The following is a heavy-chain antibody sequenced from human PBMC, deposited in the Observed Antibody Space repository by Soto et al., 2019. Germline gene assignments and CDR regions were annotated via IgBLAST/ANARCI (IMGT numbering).Heavy chain of an antibody. CDR2: ISWNSGST. D-gene: IGHD2-15*01. J-gene: IGHJ4*02. V-gene: IGHV3-9*01. CDR3: AKGAGSIIAAGLDY. CDR1: GFTFDDYG. Sequence: EVQLVESGGGLVQPGRSLRLSCTASGFTFDDYGMHWVRQGPGKGLEWVSGISWNSGSTVYADSVKGRFIISRNNAKNSLYLQMNSLRPEDTALYFCAKGAGSIIAAGLDYWGQGTLVTVSS.